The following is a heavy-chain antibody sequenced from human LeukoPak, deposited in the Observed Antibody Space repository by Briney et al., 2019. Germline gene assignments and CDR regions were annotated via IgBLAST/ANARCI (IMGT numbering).Heavy chain of an antibody. CDR1: GFTFSSYA. V-gene: IGHV3-23*01. Sequence: GGSLRLSCAASGFTFSSYAMSWVRQAPGKGLEWISTISGSNNSTYYADSVKGRFTISRDNSKNTLYLQMNSLRAEDTAVYYCAKHPGYYYDSSVYYHYWGQGTLVTVSS. CDR2: ISGSNNST. D-gene: IGHD3-22*01. CDR3: AKHPGYYYDSSVYYHY. J-gene: IGHJ4*02.